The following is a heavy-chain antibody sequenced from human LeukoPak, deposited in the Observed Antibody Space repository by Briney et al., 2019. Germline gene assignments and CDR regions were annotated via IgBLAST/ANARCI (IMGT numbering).Heavy chain of an antibody. CDR2: IYYSGNT. CDR3: ARQVYTSGWDL. CDR1: GGSISSSSYY. Sequence: PSETLSLTCTVSGGSISSSSYYWSWIRQPPGKGLEWIGYIYYSGNTNYNPSLKSRLTILLDTSKNQLSLKLSSVTAADTAVYYCARQVYTSGWDLWGQGTLVTVSS. V-gene: IGHV4-30-4*01. J-gene: IGHJ4*02. D-gene: IGHD6-19*01.